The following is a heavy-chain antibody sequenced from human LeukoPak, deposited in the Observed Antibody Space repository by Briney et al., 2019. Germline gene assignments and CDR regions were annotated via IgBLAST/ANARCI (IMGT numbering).Heavy chain of an antibody. Sequence: SETLSLTCAVYGGSFSGYYWSWTRQPPGKGLEWIGEINHSGSTNYNPSLKSRVTISVDTSKNQFSLKLSSVTAADTAVYYCARAGSGSPVDYWGQGTLVTVSS. CDR2: INHSGST. CDR1: GGSFSGYY. CDR3: ARAGSGSPVDY. D-gene: IGHD3-10*01. J-gene: IGHJ4*02. V-gene: IGHV4-34*01.